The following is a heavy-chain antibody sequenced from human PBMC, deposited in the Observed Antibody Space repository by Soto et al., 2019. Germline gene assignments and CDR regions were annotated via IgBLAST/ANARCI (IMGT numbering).Heavy chain of an antibody. V-gene: IGHV1-2*04. Sequence: ASVKVSCKASGYTFTGYYMHWVRQAPGQGLEWMGWINPNSGGTNYAQKFQGWVTMTRDTSISTAYMELSRLRSDDTAVYYCARVSSSAPYYYGMDFSGQRTTVTVSS. CDR3: ARVSSSAPYYYGMDF. J-gene: IGHJ6*02. D-gene: IGHD6-19*01. CDR2: INPNSGGT. CDR1: GYTFTGYY.